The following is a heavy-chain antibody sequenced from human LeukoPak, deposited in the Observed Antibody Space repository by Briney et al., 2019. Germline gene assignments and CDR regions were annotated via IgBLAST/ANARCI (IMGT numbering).Heavy chain of an antibody. Sequence: SETLSLTCAVYGGSFSGYYWSWTRQPPGKGLEWIGEINHSGSTNYNPSLKSRVTISVDTSKNQFSLKLSSVTAADTAVYYCARSAGGNCSGGSCYSPYYYYYYYMDVWGKGTTVTISS. V-gene: IGHV4-34*01. CDR1: GGSFSGYY. CDR3: ARSAGGNCSGGSCYSPYYYYYYYMDV. CDR2: INHSGST. D-gene: IGHD2-15*01. J-gene: IGHJ6*03.